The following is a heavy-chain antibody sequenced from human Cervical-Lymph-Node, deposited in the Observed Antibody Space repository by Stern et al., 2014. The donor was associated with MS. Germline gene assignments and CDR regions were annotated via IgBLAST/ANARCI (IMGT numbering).Heavy chain of an antibody. J-gene: IGHJ4*02. CDR3: ARDDRGSSWYRFDF. CDR1: GDSISNDGYY. CDR2: IYYTGST. V-gene: IGHV4-31*03. Sequence: QVRLQESGPGVAKPSQTLSLTCTVSGDSISNDGYYWTWIRQHPGKGLEWIGYIYYTGSTYYHPSLKSRVTMSLDTSKNQFSLNLTSVTAADTAIYYCARDDRGSSWYRFDFWGQGTLVTVSS. D-gene: IGHD6-13*01.